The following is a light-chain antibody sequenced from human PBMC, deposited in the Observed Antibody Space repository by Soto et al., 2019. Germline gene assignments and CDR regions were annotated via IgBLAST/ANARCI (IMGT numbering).Light chain of an antibody. CDR2: GAS. Sequence: EIVLTQSPGTLSLSPGERATLSCRASQSVSSSYLAWYQQKPGQAPRLLIYGASSRATGISDRFSGSGSGTDFTLTISRLEPEDFAVYFCHQYATSPYTFGLGTKVDIK. CDR1: QSVSSSY. J-gene: IGKJ2*01. CDR3: HQYATSPYT. V-gene: IGKV3-20*01.